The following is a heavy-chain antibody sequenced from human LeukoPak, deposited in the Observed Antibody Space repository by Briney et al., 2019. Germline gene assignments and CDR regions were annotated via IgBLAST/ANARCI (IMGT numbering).Heavy chain of an antibody. CDR2: ISGSRGST. CDR3: AKMGEHTAMVVGYYYYGMDV. D-gene: IGHD5-18*01. V-gene: IGHV3-23*01. Sequence: GGSLRLSCAASGFTFSSYAMSWVRQAPGKGLEWVSAISGSRGSTYYADSVKGRFTISRDNSKNTLYLQMNSLRAEDTAVYYCAKMGEHTAMVVGYYYYGMDVWGQGTTVTVSS. CDR1: GFTFSSYA. J-gene: IGHJ6*02.